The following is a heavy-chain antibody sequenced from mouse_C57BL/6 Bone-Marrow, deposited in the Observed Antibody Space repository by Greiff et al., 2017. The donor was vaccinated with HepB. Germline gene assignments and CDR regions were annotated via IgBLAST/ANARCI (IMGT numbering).Heavy chain of an antibody. Sequence: VQVVESGAELARPGASVKLSCKASRYTFTSYGISWVKQRTGQGLEWIGEIYPRSGNTYYNEKFKGKATLTADKSSSTAYMELRSLTSEDSAVYFCARGDYYGTLDYWGQGTTLTVSS. CDR1: RYTFTSYG. CDR3: ARGDYYGTLDY. D-gene: IGHD1-1*01. CDR2: IYPRSGNT. V-gene: IGHV1-81*01. J-gene: IGHJ2*01.